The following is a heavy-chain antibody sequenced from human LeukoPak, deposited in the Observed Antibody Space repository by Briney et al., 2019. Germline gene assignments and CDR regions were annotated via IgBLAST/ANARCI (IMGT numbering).Heavy chain of an antibody. J-gene: IGHJ1*01. D-gene: IGHD2-21*02. CDR2: IYPGDSDT. V-gene: IGHV5-51*01. Sequence: GESLKISCQGSGYSFANSWIGWVRQMPGKGLEWMGIIYPGDSDTRYSPSFQGQVTISADKSMTTAYLQWSSLKASDSAMYYCARGIEAAVVTNFDFWGRGTVVTVSS. CDR1: GYSFANSW. CDR3: ARGIEAAVVTNFDF.